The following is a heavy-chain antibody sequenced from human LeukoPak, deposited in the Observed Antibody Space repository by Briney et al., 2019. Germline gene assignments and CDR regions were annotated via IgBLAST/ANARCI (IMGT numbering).Heavy chain of an antibody. CDR3: ARPHYDSWFDP. V-gene: IGHV4-39*01. Sequence: SETLSLTCTVSGGSISSSSYYWGWIRQPPGKGLEWIGSIYYSGSTYYNPSLKSRVTISVDTSKNQFSLTLSSVTAADTAVYYCARPHYDSWFDPCGQGTLVTVSS. CDR2: IYYSGST. CDR1: GGSISSSSYY. D-gene: IGHD3-3*01. J-gene: IGHJ5*02.